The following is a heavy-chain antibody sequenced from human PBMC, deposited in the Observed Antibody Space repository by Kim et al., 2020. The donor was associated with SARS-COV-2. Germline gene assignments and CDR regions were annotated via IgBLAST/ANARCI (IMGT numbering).Heavy chain of an antibody. CDR1: GGSISSYY. V-gene: IGHV4-59*08. CDR3: ARRYCSGGSCYGPSNLDY. J-gene: IGHJ4*02. D-gene: IGHD2-15*01. CDR2: IYNSGRT. Sequence: SETLSLTCTVSGGSISSYYWSWIRQPPGKGLEWIWFIYNSGRTNYNPSLKSRVTISVDTSKNQSTLKLSSVTAADTAAYYCARRYCSGGSCYGPSNLDYWGQGSLVTVSS.